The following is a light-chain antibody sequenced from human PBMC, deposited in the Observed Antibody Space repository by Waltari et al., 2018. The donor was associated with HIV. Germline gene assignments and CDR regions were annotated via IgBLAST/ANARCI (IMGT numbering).Light chain of an antibody. Sequence: QSALTQPASVSGSPGQSITISCTGPSSYVGGYNYVSWYQQHPGKAPKLMIYDVSNRPSGVSNRFSGSKSGNTASLTISGLQAEDEADYYCSSYTSSSTPVVFGGGTKLTVL. V-gene: IGLV2-14*03. CDR2: DVS. J-gene: IGLJ2*01. CDR1: SSYVGGYNY. CDR3: SSYTSSSTPVV.